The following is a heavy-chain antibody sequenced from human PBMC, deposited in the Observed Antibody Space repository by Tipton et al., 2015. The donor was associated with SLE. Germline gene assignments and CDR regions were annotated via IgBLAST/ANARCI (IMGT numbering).Heavy chain of an antibody. D-gene: IGHD2-2*01. CDR2: IDPSDSYT. CDR3: ARHEGSSTSEWFDP. Sequence: QLVQSGPEVKKPGASVKVSCKASGYTFTSYGISWVRQMPGKGLEWMGRIDPSDSYTNYSPSFQGHVTISADKSISTAYLQWSSLKASDTAMYYCARHEGSSTSEWFDPWGQGTLVTVSS. CDR1: GYTFTSYG. V-gene: IGHV5-10-1*01. J-gene: IGHJ5*02.